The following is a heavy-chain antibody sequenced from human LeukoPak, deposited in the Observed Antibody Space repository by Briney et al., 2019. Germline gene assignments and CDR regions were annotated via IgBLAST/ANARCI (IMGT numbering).Heavy chain of an antibody. CDR2: ISTNGVNT. D-gene: IGHD6-6*01. CDR1: GFTFGNYA. Sequence: GGSLRLSCQTSGFTFGNYAMSWVRQAQGKELEWISAISTNGVNTYYADSVKGRFTISRDNSRHTLSLQMNGLRADDTAVYYCAKGSAAARPYYFDSWGQGTLVAVSS. V-gene: IGHV3-23*01. CDR3: AKGSAAARPYYFDS. J-gene: IGHJ4*02.